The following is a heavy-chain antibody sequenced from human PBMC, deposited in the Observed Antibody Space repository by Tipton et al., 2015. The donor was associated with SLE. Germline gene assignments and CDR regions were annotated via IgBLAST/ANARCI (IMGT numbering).Heavy chain of an antibody. CDR2: LIPIFGTA. V-gene: IGHV1-69*13. J-gene: IGHJ4*02. CDR1: GYTFTGYY. Sequence: QLVQSGAEVKKPGASVKVSCKASGYTFTGYYMHWVRQAPGQGLEWMGGLIPIFGTANYAQKFQGRVTITADESTSTAYMELSSRRSEDTAVYYRASGSYSYYWGQGTLVTVSS. D-gene: IGHD1-26*01. CDR3: ASGSYSYY.